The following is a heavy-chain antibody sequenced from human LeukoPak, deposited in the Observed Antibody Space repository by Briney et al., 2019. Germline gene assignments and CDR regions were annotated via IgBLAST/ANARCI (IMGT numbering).Heavy chain of an antibody. Sequence: PSETQSLTCSVSGGSISSYYWNWIRQTPGKGLQWIGYTHYSGSTNYNPSLKSRVSISVDTSKNQFSLKLSSVTAADTALYYCARGNAYNWRFDFWGQGTLVTVSS. CDR3: ARGNAYNWRFDF. V-gene: IGHV4-59*01. J-gene: IGHJ4*02. D-gene: IGHD1-1*01. CDR2: THYSGST. CDR1: GGSISSYY.